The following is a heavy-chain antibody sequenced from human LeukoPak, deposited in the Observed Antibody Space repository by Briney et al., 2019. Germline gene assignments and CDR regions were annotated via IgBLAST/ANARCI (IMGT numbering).Heavy chain of an antibody. CDR3: AKNSQQWLVLEDAFDI. Sequence: GRSLRLSCAASGFTFDDYAMHWVRQAPGKGLEWVSAITWNSVSIAYADSVKGRFTISRDNAKNSLYLQMNSLRAEDTALYYCAKNSQQWLVLEDAFDIWGQGTMVTVSS. CDR2: ITWNSVSI. CDR1: GFTFDDYA. V-gene: IGHV3-9*01. D-gene: IGHD6-19*01. J-gene: IGHJ3*02.